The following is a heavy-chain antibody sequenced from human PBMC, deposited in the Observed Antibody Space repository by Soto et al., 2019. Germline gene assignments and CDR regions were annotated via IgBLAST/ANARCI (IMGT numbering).Heavy chain of an antibody. Sequence: PSETLSLTCTVSGASISGFYCSWIRKSAGKGLEWIGRIYATGTTDYNPSLKSRVMTSVDTSKKQFSLKLRSVTAADTAVYYCVRDGTKTLRDWFDPWGQGISVTVSS. V-gene: IGHV4-4*07. CDR2: IYATGTT. CDR3: VRDGTKTLRDWFDP. D-gene: IGHD1-1*01. J-gene: IGHJ5*02. CDR1: GASISGFY.